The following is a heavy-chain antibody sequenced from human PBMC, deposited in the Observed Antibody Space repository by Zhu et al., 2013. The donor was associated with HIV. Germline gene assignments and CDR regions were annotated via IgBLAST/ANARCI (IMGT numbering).Heavy chain of an antibody. J-gene: IGHJ4*02. CDR1: GGSFSGYY. V-gene: IGHV4-34*01. D-gene: IGHD3-10*01. Sequence: QVQLQQWGAGLLKPSETLSLTCAVYGGSFSGYYWSWIRQPPGKGLEWIGEINHSGSTNYNPSLKSRVTISVDTSKNQFSLKLSSVTAADTAVYYCARERVVRGVIINWGQGNPGHRLL. CDR3: ARERVVRGVIIN. CDR2: INHSGST.